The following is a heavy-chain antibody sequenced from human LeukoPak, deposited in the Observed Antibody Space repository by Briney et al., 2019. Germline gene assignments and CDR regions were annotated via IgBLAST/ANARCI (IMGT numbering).Heavy chain of an antibody. J-gene: IGHJ4*02. D-gene: IGHD1-7*01. CDR3: ARATGTKVPPGY. CDR1: GGSFSGYY. Sequence: SETLSLTCAVYGGSFSGYYWSWIRQPPGKGLEWIGEINHSGRNNYNPSLKSRVTISVDTSKNQFSLKLSSVSAADTAVYYCARATGTKVPPGYWGQGTLVTVSS. V-gene: IGHV4-34*01. CDR2: INHSGRN.